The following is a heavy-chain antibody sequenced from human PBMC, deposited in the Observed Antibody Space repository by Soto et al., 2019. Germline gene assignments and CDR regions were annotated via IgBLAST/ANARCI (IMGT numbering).Heavy chain of an antibody. CDR3: ARVFGVECMAV. D-gene: IGHD3-3*01. CDR1: GFTFTNYY. V-gene: IGHV3-11*01. J-gene: IGHJ6*02. CDR2: IRSSGKTI. Sequence: QVQLVESGGGLVKPGGSLRLSCAASGFTFTNYYMNWIRQAPGKGLEWVAYIRSSGKTIYYADSVRGRFTISRDNAKNLLYLQMSSLRAEDTARYYGARVFGVECMAVVGHGTPVTVSS.